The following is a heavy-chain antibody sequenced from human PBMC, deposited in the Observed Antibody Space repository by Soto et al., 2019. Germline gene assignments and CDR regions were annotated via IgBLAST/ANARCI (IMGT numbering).Heavy chain of an antibody. D-gene: IGHD2-21*02. V-gene: IGHV4-4*02. CDR3: ARYDFRTFDY. J-gene: IGHJ4*02. CDR2: IYHTEST. Sequence: PSETLSLTCAVSGDSISSSFWWSWVRQPPGKGLEWIGEIYHTESTVYNPSLKSRVTISVDKSKNQFSLNLDSVTAADTAVYYCARYDFRTFDYRGRAILVTVS. CDR1: GDSISSSFW.